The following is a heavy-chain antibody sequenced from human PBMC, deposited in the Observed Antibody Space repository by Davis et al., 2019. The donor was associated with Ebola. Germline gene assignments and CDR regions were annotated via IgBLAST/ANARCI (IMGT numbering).Heavy chain of an antibody. Sequence: GESLKISCETSGFTFPDYGIHWVRQAPGKGLEWLSYIADTGTLIYYADSVRGRFTISRDNARNSVYLQMNSLRDEDTAVYYCARGYCSRGVCSETYWGQGTLVTVSS. J-gene: IGHJ4*02. CDR1: GFTFPDYG. CDR3: ARGYCSRGVCSETY. V-gene: IGHV3-48*02. CDR2: IADTGTLI. D-gene: IGHD2-8*01.